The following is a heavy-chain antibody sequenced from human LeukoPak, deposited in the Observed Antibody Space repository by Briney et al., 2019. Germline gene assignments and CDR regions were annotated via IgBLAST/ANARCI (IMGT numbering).Heavy chain of an antibody. V-gene: IGHV3-30*18. D-gene: IGHD5-18*01. J-gene: IGHJ6*04. CDR3: AKAFRGYSYGYYGMDV. Sequence: GSLRPSCAASGFTFSSYGMHWVRQAPGKGLEWVAVISYDGSNKYYADSVKGRFTISRDNSKNTLYLQMNSLRAEDTAVYYCAKAFRGYSYGYYGMDVWGKGTTVTVSS. CDR2: ISYDGSNK. CDR1: GFTFSSYG.